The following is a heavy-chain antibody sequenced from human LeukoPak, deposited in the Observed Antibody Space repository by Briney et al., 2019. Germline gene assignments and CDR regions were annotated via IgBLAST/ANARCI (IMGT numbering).Heavy chain of an antibody. CDR2: ISYDGSNK. J-gene: IGHJ4*02. D-gene: IGHD3-10*01. CDR1: GFTFSSYA. V-gene: IGHV3-30-3*01. Sequence: GRSLRLSCAASGFTFSSYAMHWVRQAPGKGLEWVAVISYDGSNKYYADSVKGRFTISRDNSKNTLYLQMNSLRAEDTAVYYCARDLYYYGSGSYLYFDYWGQGTLVTVSS. CDR3: ARDLYYYGSGSYLYFDY.